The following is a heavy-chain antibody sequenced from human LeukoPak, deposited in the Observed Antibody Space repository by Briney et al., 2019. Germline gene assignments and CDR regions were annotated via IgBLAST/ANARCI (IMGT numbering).Heavy chain of an antibody. Sequence: ASVKVSCKASGYSFTAYYMHWVRQAPGQGLEWMGWINPNSGGTNYAQKFQGRVTMTRDTSISTAYMELSRLRSDDTAVYYCAREGPTENWFDPWGQGTLVTVSS. J-gene: IGHJ5*02. CDR2: INPNSGGT. CDR3: AREGPTENWFDP. D-gene: IGHD1-26*01. V-gene: IGHV1-2*02. CDR1: GYSFTAYY.